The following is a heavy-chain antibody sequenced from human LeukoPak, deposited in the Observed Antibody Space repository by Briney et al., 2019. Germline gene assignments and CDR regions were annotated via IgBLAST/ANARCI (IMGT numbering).Heavy chain of an antibody. V-gene: IGHV1-46*01. J-gene: IGHJ6*03. CDR3: AREPYCSSTSCPYYMDV. D-gene: IGHD2-2*01. CDR1: GHTFTSYY. CDR2: INPSGGST. Sequence: ASVKVSCKASGHTFTSYYMHWVRQAPGQGLEWMGIINPSGGSTSYAQKFQGRVTMTRDTSTSTVYMELSSLRSEDTAVYYCAREPYCSSTSCPYYMDVWGKGTTVTVSS.